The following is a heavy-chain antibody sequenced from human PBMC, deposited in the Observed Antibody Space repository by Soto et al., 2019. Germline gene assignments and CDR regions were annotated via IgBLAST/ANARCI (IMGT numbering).Heavy chain of an antibody. CDR1: SGSVSGGGYS. D-gene: IGHD2-15*01. CDR3: AGGSRSRGGWFAP. Sequence: PSEALSVMSEVSSGSVSGGGYSRSWIREPPGKGLEWIGYIYHSGSTDYNPSLKSRVTISVDRAKNQFSLKLSSVTPADTTVYYCAGGSRSRGGWFAPRGYVTLFTLS. J-gene: IGHJ5*02. V-gene: IGHV4-30-2*01. CDR2: IYHSGST.